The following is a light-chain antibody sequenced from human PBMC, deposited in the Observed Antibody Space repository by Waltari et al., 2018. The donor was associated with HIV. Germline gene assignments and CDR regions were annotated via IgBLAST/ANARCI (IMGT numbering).Light chain of an antibody. CDR1: NIGATG. Sequence: SIVLTQPPSVSVAPGKTAVITCGGNNIGATGVYLYQQKPGQAPSVVINFDNDRASGIPERFSASKSGNTATLTITRVEAGDEADYYCQVDFSGHYVFGTGTEVTV. CDR3: QVDFSGHYV. V-gene: IGLV3-21*04. J-gene: IGLJ1*01. CDR2: FDN.